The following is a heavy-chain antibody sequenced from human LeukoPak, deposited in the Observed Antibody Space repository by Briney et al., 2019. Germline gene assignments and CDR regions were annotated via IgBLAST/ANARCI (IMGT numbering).Heavy chain of an antibody. J-gene: IGHJ5*02. CDR1: GFTFDDYA. CDR3: AKESIPSYCSSTSCYKNWFDP. CDR2: ISWNSGSI. D-gene: IGHD2-2*01. Sequence: GRSLRLSCAASGFTFDDYAMHWVRQAPGKGLEWVSGISWNSGSIGYADSVKGRFTISRDNAKNSLYLQMNSLRAEDTALYYCAKESIPSYCSSTSCYKNWFDPWGRGTLVTVSS. V-gene: IGHV3-9*01.